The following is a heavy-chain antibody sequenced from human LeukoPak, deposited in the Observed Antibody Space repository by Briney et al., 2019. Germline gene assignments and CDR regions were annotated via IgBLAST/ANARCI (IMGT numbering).Heavy chain of an antibody. CDR3: AKDITGDCSGGSCYYFDY. Sequence: GGPLRLSCAASGFIFDDYAMHWVRQAPGKGLEWVSGISWNSASIGYADSVKGRFTISRDNAKNSLYLQMNSLRAEDTALYYCAKDITGDCSGGSCYYFDYWGQGTLVTVSS. CDR2: ISWNSASI. D-gene: IGHD2-15*01. J-gene: IGHJ4*02. CDR1: GFIFDDYA. V-gene: IGHV3-9*01.